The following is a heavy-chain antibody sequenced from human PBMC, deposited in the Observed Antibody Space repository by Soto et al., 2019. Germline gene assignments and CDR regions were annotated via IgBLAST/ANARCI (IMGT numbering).Heavy chain of an antibody. J-gene: IGHJ4*02. CDR3: ARDRGYERSLGRYY. V-gene: IGHV4-31*03. Sequence: QVQLQESGPGLVKPSQTLSLTCTVSGGSISSGGYYWSWIRQHRGKGLEWIGYLYYSGSTYYNPYLKSRVTISVATSKKQFSLKLSSVTAADTAVYFCARDRGYERSLGRYYWGQGTLVTVYS. CDR2: LYYSGST. CDR1: GGSISSGGYY. D-gene: IGHD3-22*01.